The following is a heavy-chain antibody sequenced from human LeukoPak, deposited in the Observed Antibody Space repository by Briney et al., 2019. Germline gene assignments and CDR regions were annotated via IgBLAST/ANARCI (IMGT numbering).Heavy chain of an antibody. CDR3: ARIGLWVIDY. V-gene: IGHV4-38-2*02. CDR2: IYHSGRT. CDR1: GYSISSGYY. J-gene: IGHJ4*02. D-gene: IGHD3-16*01. Sequence: SETLSLTCTVSGYSISSGYYWGWIRQPPGKGLEWIGSIYHSGRTYYNPSLKSRVTISVDTSKNQFSLKLSSVTAADPAVYYCARIGLWVIDYWGQGTLVTVSS.